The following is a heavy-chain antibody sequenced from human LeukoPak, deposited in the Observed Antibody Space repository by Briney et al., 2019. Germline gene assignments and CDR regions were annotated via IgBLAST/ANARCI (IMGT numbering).Heavy chain of an antibody. D-gene: IGHD6-6*01. V-gene: IGHV3-21*01. Sequence: TGGSLRLSCAASGFTFSSYSMNWVRQAPGKGLEWVSSISSSSSYIYYADSVKGRFTISRDNAKNSLYLQMNSLRAEDTAVYYCARAVSSSDAFDIWGQGTMVTVSS. CDR1: GFTFSSYS. CDR2: ISSSSSYI. J-gene: IGHJ3*02. CDR3: ARAVSSSDAFDI.